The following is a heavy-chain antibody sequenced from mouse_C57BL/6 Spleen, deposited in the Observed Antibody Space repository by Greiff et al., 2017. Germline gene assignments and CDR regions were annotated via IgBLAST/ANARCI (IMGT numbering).Heavy chain of an antibody. CDR2: IWRGGST. V-gene: IGHV2-5*01. Sequence: QVQLQQSGPGLVQPSQSLSITCTVSGFSLTSYGVHWVRQSPGKGLEWLGVIWRGGSTDYNAAFMSRLSITKDNSKSQVFFKMNRLQADDTAIYYCAKEGGGSSYGAMDYWGQGTSVTVSS. J-gene: IGHJ4*01. CDR1: GFSLTSYG. CDR3: AKEGGGSSYGAMDY. D-gene: IGHD1-1*01.